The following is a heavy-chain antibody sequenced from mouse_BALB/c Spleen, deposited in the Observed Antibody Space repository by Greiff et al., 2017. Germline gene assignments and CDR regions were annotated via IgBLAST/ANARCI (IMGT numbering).Heavy chain of an antibody. D-gene: IGHD2-1*01. J-gene: IGHJ1*01. Sequence: VQLQQSGAELVKPGASVKLSCTASGFNIKDTYMHWVKQRPEQGLEWIGRIDPANGNTKYDPKFQGKATITADTSSSTAYLQLSSLTSEDTAVYDCARGYGNYGDWYFDVWGAGTTVTVSS. CDR1: GFNIKDTY. CDR3: ARGYGNYGDWYFDV. CDR2: IDPANGNT. V-gene: IGHV14-3*02.